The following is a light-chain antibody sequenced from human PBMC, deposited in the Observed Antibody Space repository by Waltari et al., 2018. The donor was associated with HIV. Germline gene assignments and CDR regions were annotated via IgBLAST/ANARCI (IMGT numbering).Light chain of an antibody. Sequence: QSVLTQPPSAPGTPGQRVTISCSRAASNLGITSVNWYQQVPGPAPKILIYSNPQLPAGVPERYSGSKSGTSASLAIYGRQSEDEADYYCASWDDSLNVMLFGGGTKLTV. CDR1: ASNLGITS. V-gene: IGLV1-44*01. J-gene: IGLJ2*01. CDR3: ASWDDSLNVML. CDR2: SNP.